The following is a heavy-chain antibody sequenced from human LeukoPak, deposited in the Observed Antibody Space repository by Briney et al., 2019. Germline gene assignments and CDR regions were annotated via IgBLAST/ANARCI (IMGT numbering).Heavy chain of an antibody. CDR1: GGAFSSYA. CDR3: GGPYCSGGSCYSRVKYGMDV. D-gene: IGHD2-15*01. Sequence: SVKVSCKASGGAFSSYAISWVRQAPGQGLEWMGGIIPIFGTANYAQKFQGRVTITADESTSTAYMELSSLRSEDTAVYYCGGPYCSGGSCYSRVKYGMDVWGKGTTVTVSS. CDR2: IIPIFGTA. J-gene: IGHJ6*04. V-gene: IGHV1-69*01.